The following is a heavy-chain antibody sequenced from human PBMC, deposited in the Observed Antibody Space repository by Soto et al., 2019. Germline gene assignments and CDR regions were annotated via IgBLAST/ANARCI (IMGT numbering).Heavy chain of an antibody. Sequence: EVQLVESGGGLVQPGRSLRLSCAASGFTFDDYAMHWVRQAPGKGLEWVSGISWNSGSIGYADSVKGRFTISRDNAKNSLYLQMNRLRAEDTVLYYCAKDGGPTTFGGVIVGGSFDYWGQGTLVTVSS. D-gene: IGHD3-16*02. CDR3: AKDGGPTTFGGVIVGGSFDY. CDR2: ISWNSGSI. CDR1: GFTFDDYA. J-gene: IGHJ4*02. V-gene: IGHV3-9*01.